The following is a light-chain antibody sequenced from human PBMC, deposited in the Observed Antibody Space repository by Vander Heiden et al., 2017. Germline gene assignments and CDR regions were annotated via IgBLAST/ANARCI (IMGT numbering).Light chain of an antibody. CDR2: AAS. J-gene: IGKJ5*01. Sequence: DIQMTQSPSSLSASLGDRVTITCPTSQSISSYLNWYQQKPGKAPKLLIYAASSLQSGVPSRFSGSGSWTDFTLTISSLQPEDFATYYCQQSYSTPIAFGQGTRLEIK. CDR3: QQSYSTPIA. CDR1: QSISSY. V-gene: IGKV1-39*01.